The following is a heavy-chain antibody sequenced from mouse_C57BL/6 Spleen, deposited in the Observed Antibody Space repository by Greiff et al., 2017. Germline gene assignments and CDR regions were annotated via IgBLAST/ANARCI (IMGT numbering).Heavy chain of an antibody. D-gene: IGHD6-1*01. CDR1: GYTFTDYY. CDR3: ARGSAY. V-gene: IGHV1-76*01. CDR2: IYPGSGNT. J-gene: IGHJ2*01. Sequence: VKLVESGAELVRPGASVKLSCKASGYTFTDYYINWVKQRPGQGLEWIARIYPGSGNTYYNEKFKGKATLTAEKSSSTAYMQLSSLASADSAVYCSARGSAYWGQGTILTVSA.